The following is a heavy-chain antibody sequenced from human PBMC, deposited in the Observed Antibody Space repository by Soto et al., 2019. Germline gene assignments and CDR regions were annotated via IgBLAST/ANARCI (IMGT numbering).Heavy chain of an antibody. V-gene: IGHV1-18*01. CDR3: GRDGGYSGSY. CDR2: ISAYNGNT. D-gene: IGHD1-26*01. CDR1: GYTFTSYG. Sequence: QVKLVQSGAEVKKPGASVKVSCKASGYTFTSYGISWVRQAPGQGLEWMGWISAYNGNTNYAQKLQGRVTMTTDTPTSTAYMVLRSRRADDTAVDYCGRDGGYSGSYWGQGTLVSVSS. J-gene: IGHJ4*02.